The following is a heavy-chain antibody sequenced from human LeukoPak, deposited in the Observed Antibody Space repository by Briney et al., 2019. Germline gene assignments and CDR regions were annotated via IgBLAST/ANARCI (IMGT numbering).Heavy chain of an antibody. CDR3: ATYTLSQFWSGYYHFDY. Sequence: SVKVSCTASGGNFISYAVSWVRQAPGQGLEWMGGIIPMFGTSNYAQKFQGRVTITTDESTTTVYMELSSLSSEDTAVYYCATYTLSQFWSGYYHFDYWGQGTLVSVSS. CDR2: IIPMFGTS. J-gene: IGHJ4*02. CDR1: GGNFISYA. D-gene: IGHD3-3*01. V-gene: IGHV1-69*05.